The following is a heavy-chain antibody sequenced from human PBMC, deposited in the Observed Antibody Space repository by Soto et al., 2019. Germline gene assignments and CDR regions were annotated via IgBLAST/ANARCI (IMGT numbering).Heavy chain of an antibody. J-gene: IGHJ6*02. CDR1: GGSISSYY. CDR3: GRGESISAHTNYYYSMDV. CDR2: IYYSGST. Sequence: SETLSLTCTVSGGSISSYYWSWIRQPPGKGLEWIGYIYYSGSTNSNPPLLSRGIISVVTSNNQFSLKLMSVTAADTAVYYCGRGESISAHTNYYYSMDVWGQGTTVTVSS. V-gene: IGHV4-59*01. D-gene: IGHD6-6*01.